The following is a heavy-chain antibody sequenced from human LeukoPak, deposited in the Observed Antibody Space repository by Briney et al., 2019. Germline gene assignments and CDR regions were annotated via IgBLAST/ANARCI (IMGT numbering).Heavy chain of an antibody. J-gene: IGHJ4*02. Sequence: SETLSLTCTVSGGSIRSSSYYWGWIRQPPGKGLEWIGSIYYSGSTYYNASLKSRGTISVETSKNQFSLKLNSVTAADTAVYFCARQVVAVAGTGYFDYWGQGTLVTVSS. V-gene: IGHV4-39*01. CDR3: ARQVVAVAGTGYFDY. CDR2: IYYSGST. D-gene: IGHD6-19*01. CDR1: GGSIRSSSYY.